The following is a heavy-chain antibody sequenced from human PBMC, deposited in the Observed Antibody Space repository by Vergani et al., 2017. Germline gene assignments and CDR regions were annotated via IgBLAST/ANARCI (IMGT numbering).Heavy chain of an antibody. J-gene: IGHJ4*02. CDR2: IYYSGST. CDR3: ARSPRVGDPAIYCFDS. Sequence: QVQLQESGPGLVKPSETLSLTCTVSGGSISSYYWSWIRQPPGKGLEWIGYIYYSGSTNYNPSLKSRVTISVDTSKNQFSLTLSSVTAADTAVYYCARSPRVGDPAIYCFDSWGQGTLVTVSS. D-gene: IGHD3-16*01. V-gene: IGHV4-59*01. CDR1: GGSISSYY.